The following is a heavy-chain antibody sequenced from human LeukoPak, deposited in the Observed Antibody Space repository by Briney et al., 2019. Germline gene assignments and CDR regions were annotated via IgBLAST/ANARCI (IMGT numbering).Heavy chain of an antibody. Sequence: SVKVSCKASGYTFTSYYMHWVRQAPGQGLEWMGGIIPIFGTANYAQKFQGRVTITADESTSTAYMELSSLRSEDTAVYYCATDRGIVEFDYWGQGTLVTVSS. V-gene: IGHV1-69*13. CDR1: GYTFTSYY. D-gene: IGHD1-26*01. CDR2: IIPIFGTA. CDR3: ATDRGIVEFDY. J-gene: IGHJ4*02.